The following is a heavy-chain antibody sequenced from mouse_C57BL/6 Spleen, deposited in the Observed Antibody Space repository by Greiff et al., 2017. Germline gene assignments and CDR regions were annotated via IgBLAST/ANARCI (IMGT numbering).Heavy chain of an antibody. CDR3: ARAYYSNYDWFAY. V-gene: IGHV1-66*01. Sequence: VQLQQSGPELVKPGASVKISCKASGFSFTSYYIHWVKQRPGQGLEWIGWIYPGSGNTKYNEKFEGKATLTADTSSSTAYLQLSSLASEDSAVYYCARAYYSNYDWFAYWGQGTLVTVSA. D-gene: IGHD2-5*01. CDR1: GFSFTSYY. J-gene: IGHJ3*01. CDR2: IYPGSGNT.